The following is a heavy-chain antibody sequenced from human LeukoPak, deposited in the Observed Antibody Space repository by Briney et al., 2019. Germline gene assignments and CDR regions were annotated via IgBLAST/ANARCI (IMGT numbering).Heavy chain of an antibody. CDR1: GFTFSSYS. V-gene: IGHV3-21*01. J-gene: IGHJ3*02. D-gene: IGHD4-17*01. Sequence: GGSLRLSCAASGFTFSSYSMNWVGQVPGKGLEWVSSISSSSYIYYVDSVKGRFTISRDNAKNSLYLQMNSLRAEDTAVYYCAREGATVTDAFDIWGQGTLVTVSS. CDR3: AREGATVTDAFDI. CDR2: ISSSSYI.